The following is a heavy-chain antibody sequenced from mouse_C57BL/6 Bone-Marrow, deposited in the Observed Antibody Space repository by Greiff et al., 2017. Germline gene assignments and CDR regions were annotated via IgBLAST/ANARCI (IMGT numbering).Heavy chain of an antibody. J-gene: IGHJ3*01. CDR2: IDPENGDT. CDR3: TTDYGSSYPAWFAD. V-gene: IGHV14-4*01. Sequence: EVMLVESGAELVRPGASVKLSCTASGFNIKDDYMHWVKQRPEQGLEWIGWIDPENGDTEYASKFPGKATITADTSSNTAYLQRSSLTAEDTAVYYCTTDYGSSYPAWFADWGQGTLVTVSA. CDR1: GFNIKDDY. D-gene: IGHD1-1*01.